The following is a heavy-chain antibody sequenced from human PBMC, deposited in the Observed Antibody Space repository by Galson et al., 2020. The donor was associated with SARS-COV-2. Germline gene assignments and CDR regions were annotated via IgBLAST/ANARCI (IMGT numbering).Heavy chain of an antibody. CDR2: IYYSGST. Sequence: SETLSLTCTVSGGSISSGGYYWSWIRQHPGKGLEWIGYIYYSGSTYYNPSLKSRVTISVDTSKNQFSLKLSSVTAADTAVYYCASGGAWNLSVGYWGQGTLVTVSS. CDR1: GGSISSGGYY. V-gene: IGHV4-31*03. D-gene: IGHD1-7*01. J-gene: IGHJ4*02. CDR3: ASGGAWNLSVGY.